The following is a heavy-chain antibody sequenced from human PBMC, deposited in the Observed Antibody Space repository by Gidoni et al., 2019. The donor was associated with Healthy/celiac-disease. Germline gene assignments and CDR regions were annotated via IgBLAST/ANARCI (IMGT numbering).Heavy chain of an antibody. D-gene: IGHD4-17*01. V-gene: IGHV3-23*01. CDR2: ISGSGGST. J-gene: IGHJ4*02. Sequence: EVQLLESGGGLVQTGGSLRLSCAASGFTFSSYAMSWVRQAPGKGLEWVSAISGSGGSTYYADSVKGRFTISRDNSKNTLYLQMNSLRAEDTAVYYCVRWGVTTRRFDYWGQGTLVTVSS. CDR1: GFTFSSYA. CDR3: VRWGVTTRRFDY.